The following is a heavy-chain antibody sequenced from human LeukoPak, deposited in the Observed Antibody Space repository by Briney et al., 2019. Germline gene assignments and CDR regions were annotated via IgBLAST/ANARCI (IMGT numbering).Heavy chain of an antibody. CDR2: ISGDGGST. Sequence: GGSLRLSCAASGFTFDDYAMHWVRQAPGKGLEWVSLISGDGGSTYYADSVKGRFTISRDNSKNSLYLQMNSLRTEDTALYYCAKDNPTTVTEYYFDYWGQGTLDTVSS. J-gene: IGHJ4*02. V-gene: IGHV3-43*02. D-gene: IGHD4-11*01. CDR1: GFTFDDYA. CDR3: AKDNPTTVTEYYFDY.